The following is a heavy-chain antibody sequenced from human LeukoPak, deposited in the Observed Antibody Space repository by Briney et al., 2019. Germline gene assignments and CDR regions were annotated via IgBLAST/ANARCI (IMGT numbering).Heavy chain of an antibody. CDR2: IYYSGST. J-gene: IGHJ2*01. CDR1: GGSISSSSYY. V-gene: IGHV4-39*01. D-gene: IGHD2-2*01. CDR3: ASPRWYCSSTSCYFRPDPPEGYFDL. Sequence: TSETLSLTCTVSGGSISSSSYYWGWIRQPPGKGLEWIGSIYYSGSTYYNPSLKSRVTISVDTSKNQFSLKLSSVTAADTAVYYCASPRWYCSSTSCYFRPDPPEGYFDLWGRGTLVTVSS.